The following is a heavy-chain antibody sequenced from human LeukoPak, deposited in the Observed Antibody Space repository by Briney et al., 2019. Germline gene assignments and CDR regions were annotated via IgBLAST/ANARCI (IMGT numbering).Heavy chain of an antibody. J-gene: IGHJ4*02. Sequence: GGSLRLSCAASGFTLSVYGMHWVRQAPGKGLEWVAVISYDGSNKYYADSVKGRFTISRDNAKNSLYLQVNSLRAEDTAIYYCARDLGSYTSGWYMGFDYWGQGTLVTVSS. CDR2: ISYDGSNK. CDR1: GFTLSVYG. CDR3: ARDLGSYTSGWYMGFDY. D-gene: IGHD6-19*01. V-gene: IGHV3-30*03.